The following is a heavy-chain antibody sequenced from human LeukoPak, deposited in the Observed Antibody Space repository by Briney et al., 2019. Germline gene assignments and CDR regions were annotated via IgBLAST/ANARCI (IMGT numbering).Heavy chain of an antibody. Sequence: PGGSLRLSCAASGFTFSSYDMHWVRQATGKGLEWVSAIGTAGDTYYPGSVKGRFTISRENAKNSLYLQMNSLRAGDTAVYYCARDRGDYSFDYWGQGTLVTVSP. CDR3: ARDRGDYSFDY. CDR2: IGTAGDT. J-gene: IGHJ4*02. D-gene: IGHD4-11*01. CDR1: GFTFSSYD. V-gene: IGHV3-13*01.